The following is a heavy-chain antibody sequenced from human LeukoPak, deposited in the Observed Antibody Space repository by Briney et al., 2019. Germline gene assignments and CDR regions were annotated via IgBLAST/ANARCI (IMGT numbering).Heavy chain of an antibody. J-gene: IGHJ5*02. V-gene: IGHV1-2*06. CDR3: ARGYCSGGSCYSVENWFDP. Sequence: ASVKVSCKAAGYTFTGYYMFWVRQAPGQGLEWMGRINPNSGGTNYAQKFQGRVTMTRDTSISIAYMEPSRLRSDDTAAYYCARGYCSGGSCYSVENWFDPWGQGTLVTVSS. D-gene: IGHD2-15*01. CDR2: INPNSGGT. CDR1: GYTFTGYY.